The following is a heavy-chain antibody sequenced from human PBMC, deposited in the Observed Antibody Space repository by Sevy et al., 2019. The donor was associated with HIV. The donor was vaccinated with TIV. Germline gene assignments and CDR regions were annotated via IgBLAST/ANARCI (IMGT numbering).Heavy chain of an antibody. CDR2: ISVNNGNK. Sequence: ASVKVSCKASGYTFTTYAITWVRQAPGEGLEWMGWISVNNGNKNYAQKVQDRVTMTTDTSTNTAYMELRSLRSDDTAMYYCARIVMSSSWPCFDYWGQGTLFTVSS. J-gene: IGHJ4*02. CDR1: GYTFTTYA. V-gene: IGHV1-18*01. D-gene: IGHD6-13*01. CDR3: ARIVMSSSWPCFDY.